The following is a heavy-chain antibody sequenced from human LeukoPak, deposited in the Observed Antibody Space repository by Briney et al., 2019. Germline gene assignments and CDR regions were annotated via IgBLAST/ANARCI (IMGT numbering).Heavy chain of an antibody. CDR3: ARVKQWLVRVAWFDP. CDR1: GFTVSSNY. V-gene: IGHV3-66*02. Sequence: GGSLRLSCAASGFTVSSNYMSWVRQAPGKGLEWVSVIYSGGSTYYADSVKGRFTISRDNSKNTLYLQMNSLRAEDTAVYYCARVKQWLVRVAWFDPWGQGTLVTVSS. CDR2: IYSGGST. D-gene: IGHD6-19*01. J-gene: IGHJ5*02.